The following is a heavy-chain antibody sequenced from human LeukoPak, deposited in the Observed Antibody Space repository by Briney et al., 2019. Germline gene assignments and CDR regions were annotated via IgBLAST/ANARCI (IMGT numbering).Heavy chain of an antibody. J-gene: IGHJ4*02. CDR1: GGSISSSSYY. CDR2: IYYSGST. CDR3: ARGDGHNFDY. D-gene: IGHD5-24*01. V-gene: IGHV4-39*07. Sequence: SETLSLTCTVSGGSISSSSYYWGWIRQPPGKGLEWIGSIYYSGSTYYNPSLKSRVTISVDTSKNQFSLKLSSVTAADTAVYYCARGDGHNFDYWGQGTLVTVSS.